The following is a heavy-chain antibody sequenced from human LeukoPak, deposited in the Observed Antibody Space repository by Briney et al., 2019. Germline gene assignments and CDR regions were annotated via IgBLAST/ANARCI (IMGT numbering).Heavy chain of an antibody. CDR1: GGSFSGYY. CDR2: INHSGST. CDR3: ARGRGDCPTGY. J-gene: IGHJ4*02. D-gene: IGHD1-14*01. Sequence: ASETLSLTCAVYGGSFSGYYWSWIRQPPGKGLEWIGEINHSGSTNYNPSLKSRVSISVDTSKNQFSLKLSSVTAADTAVYYCARGRGDCPTGYWGQGTLVTVSS. V-gene: IGHV4-34*01.